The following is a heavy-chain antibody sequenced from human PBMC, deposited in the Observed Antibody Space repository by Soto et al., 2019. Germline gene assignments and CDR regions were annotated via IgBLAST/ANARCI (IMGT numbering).Heavy chain of an antibody. D-gene: IGHD3-3*01. Sequence: PVGSLRLSCAASGFTFSSYAMSWVRQAPGKGLEWVAFITGDGSNKYYADSVKGRFTISRDNSKNTLYLQMNSLRAEDTAVYYCCALAIFGVVSSLDYWGQGTLVTSPQ. CDR3: CALAIFGVVSSLDY. J-gene: IGHJ4*02. V-gene: IGHV3-30*02. CDR2: ITGDGSNK. CDR1: GFTFSSYA.